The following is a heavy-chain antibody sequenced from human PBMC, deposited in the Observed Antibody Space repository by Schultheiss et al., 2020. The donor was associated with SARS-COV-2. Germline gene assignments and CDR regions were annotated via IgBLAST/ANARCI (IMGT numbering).Heavy chain of an antibody. CDR3: ARDNWNYFAAFDY. CDR2: IYYSGST. V-gene: IGHV4-30-4*01. Sequence: LRLSCTVSGGSISSGDYYWSWIRQPSGKGLEWIGYIYYSGSTYYNTSLKSRVTISVDTSKIQFTLKLSSVTAADTAVYYGARDNWNYFAAFDYCTQGGLVTV. D-gene: IGHD1-7*01. J-gene: IGHJ4*02. CDR1: GGSISSGDYY.